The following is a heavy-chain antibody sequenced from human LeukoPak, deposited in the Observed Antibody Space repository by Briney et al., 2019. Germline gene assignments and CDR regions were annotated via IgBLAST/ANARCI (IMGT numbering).Heavy chain of an antibody. J-gene: IGHJ4*02. CDR3: ANIPEEVVAATGTGHFDY. V-gene: IGHV3-30*18. Sequence: GRSLRLSCAASGFTFSNYDMHCVRQAPGKGLEWVAVISYDGSNSYYADSVNGRFTISRDNSKNTLYLQMNSLRAEDTAVYYCANIPEEVVAATGTGHFDYWGLGTLVTVSS. CDR1: GFTFSNYD. CDR2: ISYDGSNS. D-gene: IGHD2-15*01.